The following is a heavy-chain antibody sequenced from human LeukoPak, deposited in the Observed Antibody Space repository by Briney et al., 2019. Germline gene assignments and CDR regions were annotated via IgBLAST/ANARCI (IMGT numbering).Heavy chain of an antibody. Sequence: GRSLRPSCAPSGFTFSSYGMHWVRQPPGKGLEWVAVISYDGSNKYYADSVKGRFTISRDNSKNTLYLQMNSLRAEDTAVYYWANRGYYYDTFDYWGQGTLVTVSS. J-gene: IGHJ4*02. CDR2: ISYDGSNK. V-gene: IGHV3-30*18. D-gene: IGHD3-22*01. CDR1: GFTFSSYG. CDR3: ANRGYYYDTFDY.